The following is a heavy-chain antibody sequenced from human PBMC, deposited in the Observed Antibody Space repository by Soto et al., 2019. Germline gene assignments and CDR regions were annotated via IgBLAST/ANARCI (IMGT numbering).Heavy chain of an antibody. CDR3: ARERSTYGSGSYYHYYYGMDV. J-gene: IGHJ6*02. CDR1: GGTFSSYA. D-gene: IGHD3-10*01. CDR2: IIPIFGTA. Sequence: QVQLVQSGAEVKKPGSSVKVSCKASGGTFSSYAISWVRQAPGQGLEWMGGIIPIFGTANYAQKFQGRVTITADESTSTAYMEMSSLRSADTAVYYCARERSTYGSGSYYHYYYGMDVWGQGTTVTVSS. V-gene: IGHV1-69*01.